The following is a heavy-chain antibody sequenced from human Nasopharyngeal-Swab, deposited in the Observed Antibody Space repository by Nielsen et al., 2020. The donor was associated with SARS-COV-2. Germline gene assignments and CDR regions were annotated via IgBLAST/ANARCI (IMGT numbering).Heavy chain of an antibody. Sequence: GGSLRLSCAASGFTFDDYGMSWVRQAPGKGLEWVSGINWNGGSTGYADSVKGRFTISRDNAENSLYLQMNSLRAEDTALYHCAREGGYCSGGSSPYYGMDVWGQGTTVTVSS. J-gene: IGHJ6*02. D-gene: IGHD2-15*01. CDR1: GFTFDDYG. V-gene: IGHV3-20*01. CDR2: INWNGGST. CDR3: AREGGYCSGGSSPYYGMDV.